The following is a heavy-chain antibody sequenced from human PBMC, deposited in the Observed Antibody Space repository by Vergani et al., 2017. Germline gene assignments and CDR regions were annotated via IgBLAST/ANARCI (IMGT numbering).Heavy chain of an antibody. CDR3: AKDWRGYSFLAADYFDY. Sequence: EVQLLESGGGLVQPGGSLRLSCTASGFTFSSYAMSWVRQAPGKGLEWVSAISGSGGITYYADSVKGRFTISRDNSKNTLYLQMNSLRAEDTAVYYCAKDWRGYSFLAADYFDYWGQGTLVTFSA. J-gene: IGHJ4*02. D-gene: IGHD4-11*01. CDR1: GFTFSSYA. V-gene: IGHV3-23*01. CDR2: ISGSGGIT.